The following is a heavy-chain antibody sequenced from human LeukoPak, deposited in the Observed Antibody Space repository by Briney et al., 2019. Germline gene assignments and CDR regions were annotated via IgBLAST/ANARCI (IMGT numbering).Heavy chain of an antibody. D-gene: IGHD1-26*01. CDR2: IYPGDSDT. Sequence: GESLQISCKGSGYSFTSYWIGWVRQMPRKGLEWMGIIYPGDSDTRYSPSFQGQVTISADKSISTAYLQWSSLKASDTAMYYCARPVGATPYYFDYWGQGTLVTVSS. CDR1: GYSFTSYW. J-gene: IGHJ4*02. CDR3: ARPVGATPYYFDY. V-gene: IGHV5-51*01.